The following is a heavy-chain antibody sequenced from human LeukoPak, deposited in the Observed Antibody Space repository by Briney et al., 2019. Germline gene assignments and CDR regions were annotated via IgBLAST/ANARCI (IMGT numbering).Heavy chain of an antibody. CDR3: GKAYYDSSGSPFDY. J-gene: IGHJ4*02. CDR1: GFTFSSYD. V-gene: IGHV3-23*01. CDR2: ISGSGGST. Sequence: GGSLRLSCAASGFTFSSYDMCRGRQAPGKGLEWVSAISGSGGSTYYADSVKGRFTISRDNSKNTLYLQMNSLRAEDTAVYYCGKAYYDSSGSPFDYSGQGTLVTVSS. D-gene: IGHD3-22*01.